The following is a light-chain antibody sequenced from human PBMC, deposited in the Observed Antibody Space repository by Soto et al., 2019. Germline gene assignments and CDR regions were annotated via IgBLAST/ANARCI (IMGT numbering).Light chain of an antibody. CDR3: AFYTPSSTGV. CDR1: RSDFYNYNR. V-gene: IGLV2-18*01. J-gene: IGLJ3*02. CDR2: EDN. Sequence: QSAMTQPPSVSGSPGQSVTISGTGTRSDFYNYNRVSWYQQPPVTAPKLIIYEDNNQPSGVPDRFSGSKSGNTASLTISGLKTEDEADYYCAFYTPSSTGVFGVGTTLTVL.